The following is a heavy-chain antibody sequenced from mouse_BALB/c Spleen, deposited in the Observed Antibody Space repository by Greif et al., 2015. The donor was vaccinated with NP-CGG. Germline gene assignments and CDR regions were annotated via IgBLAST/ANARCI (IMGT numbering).Heavy chain of an antibody. CDR2: INPNNGGT. V-gene: IGHV1-18*01. D-gene: IGHD1-1*01. J-gene: IGHJ2*01. CDR3: AREGYYYGSSPYYFDY. Sequence: EVQLQQSGPELVKPGASVKISCKTSGYTFTEYTVHWVKQSHGKSLEWIEGINPNNGGTSYNQKFKGKATLTVDKSSSTAYMELRSLASEDSAVYYCAREGYYYGSSPYYFDYWGQGTTLTVSS. CDR1: GYTFTEYT.